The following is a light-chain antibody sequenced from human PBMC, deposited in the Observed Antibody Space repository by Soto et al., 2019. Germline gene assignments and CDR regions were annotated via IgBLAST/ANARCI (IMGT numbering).Light chain of an antibody. CDR2: EVS. Sequence: QSALTQPAPVSGSPGQSITISCTGTSSDVGGYHYVSWYQQHPGKAPKLMIYEVSNRPSGVSNRFSGSKSGNTASLTISGLQAEDEADYFCSSYGSTSTRYVFGTGTKVTVL. J-gene: IGLJ1*01. CDR3: SSYGSTSTRYV. V-gene: IGLV2-14*01. CDR1: SSDVGGYHY.